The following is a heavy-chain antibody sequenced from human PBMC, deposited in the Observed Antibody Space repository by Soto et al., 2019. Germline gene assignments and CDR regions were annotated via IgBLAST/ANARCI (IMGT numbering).Heavy chain of an antibody. Sequence: SVKVSCKASGGTFSSYAISWVRQAPGQGLEWMGGIIPIFGTANYAQKFQGRVTITADKSTSTAYMELSSLRSEDTAVYYCARGSATAMDPYGMDVWGQGTTVTVSS. D-gene: IGHD5-18*01. V-gene: IGHV1-69*06. J-gene: IGHJ6*02. CDR1: GGTFSSYA. CDR3: ARGSATAMDPYGMDV. CDR2: IIPIFGTA.